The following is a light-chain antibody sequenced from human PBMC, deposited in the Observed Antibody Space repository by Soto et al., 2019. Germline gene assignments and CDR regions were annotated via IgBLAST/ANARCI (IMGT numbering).Light chain of an antibody. CDR3: ETWDSNTRV. Sequence: QSVLTQSSSASASLGSSVKLACTLTSGHSSYIIAWHQHQPGKAPRYLMKLEGSGSYTKGSGVPGRFSGSGSGADRYLTISNLQSDDEADYYCETWDSNTRVFGGGTKLTVL. CDR1: SGHSSYI. CDR2: LEGSGSY. J-gene: IGLJ2*01. V-gene: IGLV4-60*03.